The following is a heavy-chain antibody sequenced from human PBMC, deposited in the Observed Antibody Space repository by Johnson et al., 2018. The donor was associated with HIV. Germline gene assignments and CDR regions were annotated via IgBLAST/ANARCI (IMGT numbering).Heavy chain of an antibody. J-gene: IGHJ3*02. CDR3: ARVKVATINAFDI. CDR2: ISYDGSNK. CDR1: GFTFSSYP. D-gene: IGHD5-12*01. V-gene: IGHV3-30-3*01. Sequence: QVQLVESGGGVVQPGRSLRLSCAASGFTFSSYPMHWVRQAPGKGLEWVAVISYDGSNKYYADSVKGRVTISRDNSKNTLYLQMNSLRAEDTAVYYCARVKVATINAFDIWGQGTMVTVSS.